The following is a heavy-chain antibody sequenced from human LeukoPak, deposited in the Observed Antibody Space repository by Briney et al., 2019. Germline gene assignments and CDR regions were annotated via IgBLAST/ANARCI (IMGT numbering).Heavy chain of an antibody. V-gene: IGHV4-59*01. CDR2: IYYSGST. CDR1: GGSISSYY. J-gene: IGHJ4*02. D-gene: IGHD6-13*01. Sequence: KPSETLSLTCTVSGGSISSYYWSWIRQPPGKGLEWIGYIYYSGSTNYNPSLKSRVTISVDTSKNQFSLKLSSVTAADTAVYYCARESPRGPGIAAAVKGGEFDYWGQETLVTVSS. CDR3: ARESPRGPGIAAAVKGGEFDY.